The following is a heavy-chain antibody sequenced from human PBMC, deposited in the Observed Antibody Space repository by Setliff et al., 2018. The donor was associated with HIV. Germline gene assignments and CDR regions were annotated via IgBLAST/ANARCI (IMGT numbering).Heavy chain of an antibody. CDR3: AKGGYGGAYYVAGY. Sequence: PVGSLRLSCEASGFSVTDTYMGWVRQAPGKGLEWVTVMYKGGKTYYADFVKGRFTIARDDSKNTVSLQMTNLGTGDTATYYCAKGGYGGAYYVAGYWGQGTLVTVSS. J-gene: IGHJ4*02. D-gene: IGHD5-18*01. CDR2: MYKGGKT. V-gene: IGHV3-66*02. CDR1: GFSVTDTY.